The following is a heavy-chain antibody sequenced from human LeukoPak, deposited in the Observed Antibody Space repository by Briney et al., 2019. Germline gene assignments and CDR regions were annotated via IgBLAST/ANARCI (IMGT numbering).Heavy chain of an antibody. Sequence: SETLSLTCTVSGGSISSYYWSWIRQPPGKGLEWIGEINHSGSTNYNPSLKSRVTISVDTSKNQFSLKLSSVTAADTAVYYCARGGGYSYGFVPGILMPYEDYWGQGTLVTVSS. J-gene: IGHJ4*02. CDR2: INHSGST. CDR1: GGSISSYY. D-gene: IGHD5-18*01. V-gene: IGHV4-34*01. CDR3: ARGGGYSYGFVPGILMPYEDY.